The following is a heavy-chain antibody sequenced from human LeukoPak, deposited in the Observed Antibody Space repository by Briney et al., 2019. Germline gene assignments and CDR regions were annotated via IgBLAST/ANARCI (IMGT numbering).Heavy chain of an antibody. D-gene: IGHD7-27*01. V-gene: IGHV4-59*08. CDR3: ARQTGITYYYGMDV. Sequence: SETLSLTCTVSGGSISSYYWSWIRQPPGKGLEWIGYIYYSGSTNYNPSLKSRVTISVDTSKNQLSLKLSSVTAADTAMYYCARQTGITYYYGMDVWGQGTTVTVSS. CDR1: GGSISSYY. CDR2: IYYSGST. J-gene: IGHJ6*02.